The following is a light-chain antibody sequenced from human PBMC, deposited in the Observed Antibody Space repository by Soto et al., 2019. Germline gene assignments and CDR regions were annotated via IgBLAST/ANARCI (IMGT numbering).Light chain of an antibody. Sequence: DIVMTQSPATLSVSPGQRATLSCRASQSVNSNLAWYQQKPGQAPRLLIYGAFTRATGIPARFSGSGSGTEFTLTISSLESEDFAVYYCQQYNNWLPLTFGGGTKVEIK. CDR1: QSVNSN. J-gene: IGKJ4*01. CDR3: QQYNNWLPLT. V-gene: IGKV3-15*01. CDR2: GAF.